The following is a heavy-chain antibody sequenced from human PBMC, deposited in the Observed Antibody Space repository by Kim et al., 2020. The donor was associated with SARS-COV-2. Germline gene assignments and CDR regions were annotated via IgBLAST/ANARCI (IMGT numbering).Heavy chain of an antibody. J-gene: IGHJ2*01. Sequence: SRVTIPVDTSKNQFSLKLSSVTAADTAVYYCARAWYSSSWGTGGPDWYFDLWGRGTLVTVSS. D-gene: IGHD6-13*01. CDR3: ARAWYSSSWGTGGPDWYFDL. V-gene: IGHV4-30-2*04.